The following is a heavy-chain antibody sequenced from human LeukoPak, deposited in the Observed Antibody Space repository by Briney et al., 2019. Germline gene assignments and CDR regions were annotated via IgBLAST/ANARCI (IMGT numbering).Heavy chain of an antibody. J-gene: IGHJ5*02. Sequence: SETLSLTCTVSGGSISSSSYYWGWIRQPPGKGLEWIGSIYYSGSTYYNPSLKSRVTISVDTSKNQFSLELSSVTAADTAVYYCARRGRPTVTRYYSWFDPWGQGTLVTVSS. CDR2: IYYSGST. CDR1: GGSISSSSYY. D-gene: IGHD4-17*01. V-gene: IGHV4-39*01. CDR3: ARRGRPTVTRYYSWFDP.